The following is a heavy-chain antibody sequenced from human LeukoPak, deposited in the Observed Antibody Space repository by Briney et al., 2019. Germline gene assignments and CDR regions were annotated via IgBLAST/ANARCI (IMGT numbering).Heavy chain of an antibody. CDR3: AREVVPAAHFDY. CDR1: GYTLTELS. Sequence: SSVKVSCKVSGYTLTELSMHGVRQAPGQGLEWMGWINPNSGGTNYAQKFQGRVTMTRDTSISTAYMELSRLRSDDTAVYYCAREVVPAAHFDYWGQGTLVTVSS. J-gene: IGHJ4*02. D-gene: IGHD2-2*01. CDR2: INPNSGGT. V-gene: IGHV1-2*02.